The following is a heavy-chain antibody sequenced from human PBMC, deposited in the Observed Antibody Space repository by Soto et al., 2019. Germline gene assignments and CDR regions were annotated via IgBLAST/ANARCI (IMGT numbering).Heavy chain of an antibody. Sequence: PGGSMRLSYAASGFTFISYAMNWVLQAPGKGLEWVASTVPDGSERFYADSVKGRFTISRDNTKTSLYLQMNSLRVDDTAIYYCARDRGYSCFDLWGQGTLVTVSS. J-gene: IGHJ5*01. CDR1: GFTFISYA. CDR3: ARDRGYSCFDL. CDR2: TVPDGSER. V-gene: IGHV3-7*01.